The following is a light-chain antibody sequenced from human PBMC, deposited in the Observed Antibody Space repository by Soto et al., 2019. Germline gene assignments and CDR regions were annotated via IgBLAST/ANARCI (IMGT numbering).Light chain of an antibody. CDR2: LGS. Sequence: IVMTQSPRARPAIPGEPASISCRSSQSLLHSNGYNYLDWYLQKPGQSPQLLIYLGSNRASGVPDRFSGSGSGTDFTLKISRVEAEDVGVYYCMQALQTPTFGQGTKVDIK. CDR1: QSLLHSNGYNY. V-gene: IGKV2-28*01. CDR3: MQALQTPT. J-gene: IGKJ1*01.